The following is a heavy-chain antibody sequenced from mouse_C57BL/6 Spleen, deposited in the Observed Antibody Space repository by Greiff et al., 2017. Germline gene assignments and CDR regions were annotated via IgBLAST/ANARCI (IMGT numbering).Heavy chain of an antibody. Sequence: EVKLQQSGPGLVKPSQSLSLTCSVTGHSITSGYYWNWIRQFPGDKLEWMGYISYDGSNNYNPSLKNRISITRDTSKNQFFLKLNSVTTEDTATYYCAERGYGSRPEYFDVWGTGTTVTVSS. D-gene: IGHD1-1*01. V-gene: IGHV3-6*01. J-gene: IGHJ1*03. CDR3: AERGYGSRPEYFDV. CDR2: ISYDGSN. CDR1: GHSITSGYY.